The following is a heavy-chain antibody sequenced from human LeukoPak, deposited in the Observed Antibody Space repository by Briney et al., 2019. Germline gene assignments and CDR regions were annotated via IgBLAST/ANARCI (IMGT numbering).Heavy chain of an antibody. D-gene: IGHD3-10*01. CDR1: GFTFSSFG. J-gene: IGHJ4*02. V-gene: IGHV3-30*18. CDR3: AKDLLVRDNYFDY. Sequence: PGGSLRLSCVASGFTFSSFGMHWVRQAPGKGLEWVAIISYDGSNEYYADSMKGRFTISRDNSKNTLYLQMNSLRAEDTAVYYCAKDLLVRDNYFDYWGQGTLVTVSS. CDR2: ISYDGSNE.